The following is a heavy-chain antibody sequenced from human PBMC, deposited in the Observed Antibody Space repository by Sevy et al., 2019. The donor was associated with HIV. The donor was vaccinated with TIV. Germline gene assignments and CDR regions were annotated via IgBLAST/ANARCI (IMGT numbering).Heavy chain of an antibody. CDR2: ISYDGSNK. Sequence: GGSLRLSCAASGFTFSSYGMHWVRQAPGKGLEWVAVISYDGSNKYYADSVKGRFTISRDNSKNTLYLQMNSLRAEDTAVYYCATSLWFGELSNDYWGQGTLVTVSS. V-gene: IGHV3-30*03. D-gene: IGHD3-10*01. CDR3: ATSLWFGELSNDY. CDR1: GFTFSSYG. J-gene: IGHJ4*02.